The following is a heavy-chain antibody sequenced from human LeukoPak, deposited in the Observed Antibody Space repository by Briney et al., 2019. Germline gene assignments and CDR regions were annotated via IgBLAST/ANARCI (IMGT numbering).Heavy chain of an antibody. V-gene: IGHV4-4*07. CDR1: YY. J-gene: IGHJ3*01. CDR3: ASLSSGAAFDV. D-gene: IGHD3-22*01. Sequence: YYWTWVRQSAAQGLEWIGRLRALETTIYNPSLKSRVSLSLDTSKDQLSLTLTSVTAADSAVYYCASLSSGAAFDVWGQGTVVIVSS. CDR2: LRALETT.